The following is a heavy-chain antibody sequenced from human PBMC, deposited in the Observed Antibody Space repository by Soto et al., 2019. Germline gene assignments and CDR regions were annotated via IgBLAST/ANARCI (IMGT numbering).Heavy chain of an antibody. D-gene: IGHD3-10*01. J-gene: IGHJ4*02. V-gene: IGHV1-3*01. CDR3: ARERGGAGEYYFDY. CDR2: INAGNGNT. CDR1: GYTFTSYA. Sequence: QVQLVQSGAEVKKPGASVKVSCKASGYTFTSYAMHWVRQAPGQRLEWMGWINAGNGNTKYSQKFQGRVTITRDTSASTAYMELSSLRSEDTAVYYCARERGGAGEYYFDYWGQGTLVTVSS.